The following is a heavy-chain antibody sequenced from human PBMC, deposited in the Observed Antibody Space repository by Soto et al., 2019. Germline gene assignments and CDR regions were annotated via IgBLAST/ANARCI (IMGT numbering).Heavy chain of an antibody. CDR2: ISYDGSNK. D-gene: IGHD2-21*01. Sequence: QVQLVESGGGVVQPGRSLRLSCAASGFTFSSYAMHWVHQAPGKGLEWVAVISYDGSNKYYADSVKGRFTISRDNSKNTLYLQMNSLRAEDTAVYYCARDHIGVVTAYYFDYWGQGTLVTVSS. V-gene: IGHV3-30-3*01. CDR3: ARDHIGVVTAYYFDY. J-gene: IGHJ4*02. CDR1: GFTFSSYA.